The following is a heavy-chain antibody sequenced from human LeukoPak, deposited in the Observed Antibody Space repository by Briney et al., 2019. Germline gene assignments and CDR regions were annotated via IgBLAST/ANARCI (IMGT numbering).Heavy chain of an antibody. J-gene: IGHJ5*02. Sequence: PGGSLRLSCAASGFPFSASAMTWVRQAPGKGLEWVSHILSTGTTYYAGSVRGRFTISRDNSKNTLYLLMTSLRADDTAVYYCATVKYDYGDPVGWFDPWGQGTLVTVSS. CDR2: ILSTGTT. D-gene: IGHD4-17*01. V-gene: IGHV3-23*01. CDR3: ATVKYDYGDPVGWFDP. CDR1: GFPFSASA.